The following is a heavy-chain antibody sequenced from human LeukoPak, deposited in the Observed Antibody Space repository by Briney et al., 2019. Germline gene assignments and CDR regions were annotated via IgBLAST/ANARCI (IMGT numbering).Heavy chain of an antibody. Sequence: GGSLRLSCAASGFTFSSYAMHWVRQAPGKGLEWVAVISYDGSNKYYADSVKGRFTISRDNSKNTLYLQMNSLRAEDTAVYYCTRDVFYCDSSGCIWGQGTMVTVSS. J-gene: IGHJ3*02. V-gene: IGHV3-30*04. D-gene: IGHD3-22*01. CDR2: ISYDGSNK. CDR1: GFTFSSYA. CDR3: TRDVFYCDSSGCI.